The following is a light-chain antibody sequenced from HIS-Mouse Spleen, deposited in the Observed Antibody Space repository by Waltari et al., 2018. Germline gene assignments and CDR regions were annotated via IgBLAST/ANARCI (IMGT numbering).Light chain of an antibody. Sequence: AIQLTQSPSSLSASVGDRVTITCRASQGISSALAWYQQKPGKAPKLLIYDASRVESGVTSRFSCSGSGTDFTLTISSLQPEDFATYYCQQFNSYPALTFGGGTKVEIK. CDR3: QQFNSYPALT. J-gene: IGKJ4*01. V-gene: IGKV1-13*02. CDR1: QGISSA. CDR2: DAS.